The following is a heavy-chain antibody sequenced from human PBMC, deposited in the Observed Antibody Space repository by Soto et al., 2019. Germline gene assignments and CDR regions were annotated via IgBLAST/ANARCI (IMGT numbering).Heavy chain of an antibody. J-gene: IGHJ4*02. Sequence: QVQLVQSGAEVKKPGASVKVSCKAYGYTFNNYYIHWVRQAAGQGLEWMGRIIPSGCSTHYAQRFQSRVTMTRDTSTSTVYMELSSLRSEDTAFYYCARGGPELATIGSFDYWGQGSLVNVSS. CDR2: IIPSGCST. CDR3: ARGGPELATIGSFDY. D-gene: IGHD5-12*01. CDR1: GYTFNNYY. V-gene: IGHV1-46*02.